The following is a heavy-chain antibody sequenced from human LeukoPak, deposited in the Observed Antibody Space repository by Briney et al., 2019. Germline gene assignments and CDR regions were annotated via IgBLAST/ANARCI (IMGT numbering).Heavy chain of an antibody. CDR3: AKRYSDGGFDP. V-gene: IGHV3-23*01. J-gene: IGHJ5*02. Sequence: GGSLRLSCAASGFTFSSYAMSWVRQAPGKGLEWVSVISGSGGTTFYTDSVKGRFTVSRDNSKNTVFLQMNDLTIEDTAIYYCAKRYSDGGFDPWGQGTLVTVSS. CDR1: GFTFSSYA. CDR2: ISGSGGTT. D-gene: IGHD3-10*01.